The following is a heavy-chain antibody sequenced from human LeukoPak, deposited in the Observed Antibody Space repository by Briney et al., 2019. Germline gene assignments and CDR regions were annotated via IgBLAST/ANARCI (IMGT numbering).Heavy chain of an antibody. Sequence: GSLRLSCAASGFTFSTYAMHWVRQAPGQGLEWVAVISYDGINKYYEDSVKGRFTISRDNSRNTLYLQMNSLRAEDTAVYYCGRDGGYSDGWHNVDYWGQGTLVTVSS. CDR3: GRDGGYSDGWHNVDY. CDR2: ISYDGINK. D-gene: IGHD6-19*01. J-gene: IGHJ4*02. V-gene: IGHV3-30*04. CDR1: GFTFSTYA.